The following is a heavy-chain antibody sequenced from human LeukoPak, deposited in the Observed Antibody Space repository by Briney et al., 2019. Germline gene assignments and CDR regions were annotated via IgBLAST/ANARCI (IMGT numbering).Heavy chain of an antibody. Sequence: GGSLRLSCVASGFTVSSNYMTWVRQAPGKGLEWVSIINSGGSTYYADSVKSRFTISRDKTTLYLQMNSLRAEDTAVYYCARDRGLCCWGQGTLVTVSS. CDR1: GFTVSSNY. CDR2: INSGGST. V-gene: IGHV3-66*01. CDR3: ARDRGLCC. D-gene: IGHD3-10*01. J-gene: IGHJ4*02.